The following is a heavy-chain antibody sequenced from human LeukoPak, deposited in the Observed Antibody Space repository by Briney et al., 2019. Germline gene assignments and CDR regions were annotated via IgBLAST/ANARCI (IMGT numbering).Heavy chain of an antibody. J-gene: IGHJ6*02. CDR1: GYSFTSYA. CDR2: ICAYDGGT. CDR3: ARDPLTSTWSPYYFTLDV. V-gene: IGHV1-18*01. D-gene: IGHD6-13*01. Sequence: ASQKVSCKASGYSFTSYAYNWVRQAPGQGLEWMGWICAYDGGTKYAQDLQGRVTMTTDTSTRTAYMELTRLTSDDTAVYYCARDPLTSTWSPYYFTLDVWGQGTTVSVSS.